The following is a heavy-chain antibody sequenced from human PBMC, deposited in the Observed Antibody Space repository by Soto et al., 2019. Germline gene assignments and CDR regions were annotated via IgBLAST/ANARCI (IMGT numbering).Heavy chain of an antibody. J-gene: IGHJ4*02. V-gene: IGHV3-64*01. Sequence: GGSLRLSCAASGFTFSSYAMHWVRQAPGKGLEYVSAISSNGGSTYYANSVKGRFTISRDNSKNTLYLQMGSLRAEDMAVYYCARAEDFDWYYFAYWGQGTLVTVSS. D-gene: IGHD3-9*01. CDR2: ISSNGGST. CDR3: ARAEDFDWYYFAY. CDR1: GFTFSSYA.